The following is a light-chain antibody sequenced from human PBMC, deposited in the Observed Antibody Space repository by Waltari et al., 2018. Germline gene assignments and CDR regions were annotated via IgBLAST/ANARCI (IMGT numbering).Light chain of an antibody. V-gene: IGLV2-14*03. Sequence: QSALTPSALVSGFPGQAITISCARPSSDVGGYGYVPWYQQHPGKAPKLIIYDVRKRPSGVSSRFSGYKSGNTASLTISGLQADDDADYYCNSYTSSSSLFGGGTRLTVL. CDR2: DVR. CDR3: NSYTSSSSL. J-gene: IGLJ2*01. CDR1: SSDVGGYGY.